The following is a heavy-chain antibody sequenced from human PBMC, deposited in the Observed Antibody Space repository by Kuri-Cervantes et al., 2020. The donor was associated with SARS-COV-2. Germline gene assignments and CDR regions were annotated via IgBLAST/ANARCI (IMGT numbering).Heavy chain of an antibody. J-gene: IGHJ4*02. D-gene: IGHD3-3*01. CDR2: IYHSGST. CDR1: GGSISSYY. Sequence: ESLKISCTVSGGSISSYYWSWIRQPPGKGLEWIGSIYHSGSTYYNPSLKSRVTISVDTSKNQFSLKLSSVTAADTAVYYCARDNYDFWSGASLPGYWGQGTLVTVSS. V-gene: IGHV4-38-2*02. CDR3: ARDNYDFWSGASLPGY.